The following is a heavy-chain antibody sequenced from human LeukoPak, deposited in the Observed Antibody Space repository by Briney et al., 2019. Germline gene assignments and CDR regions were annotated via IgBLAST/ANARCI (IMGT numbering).Heavy chain of an antibody. CDR2: INPNSAGT. CDR1: GYTFTDYY. V-gene: IGHV1-2*02. Sequence: VASVKVSCKASGYTFTDYYMHWVRQAPGQGLEWMGWINPNSAGTNYAQNFQGRVTMTRDTSINTAYMELSRLKSDDTAIYYCARESGLRGGGFDPWGQGTLVTVSS. D-gene: IGHD5-12*01. CDR3: ARESGLRGGGFDP. J-gene: IGHJ5*02.